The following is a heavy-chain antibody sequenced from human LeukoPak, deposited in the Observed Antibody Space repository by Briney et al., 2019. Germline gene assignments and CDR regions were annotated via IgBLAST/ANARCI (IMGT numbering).Heavy chain of an antibody. D-gene: IGHD2-21*02. CDR2: INPSGRST. V-gene: IGHV1-46*01. J-gene: IGHJ3*02. CDR1: GYTFTSYY. CDR3: ARGALSGWLLNGDAFDI. Sequence: ASVKVSCKASGYTFTSYYMHWVRQAPGQGLEWMGIINPSGRSTRYAQKFQGRVTMTRNTSISTAYMELSSLRSEDTAVYYCARGALSGWLLNGDAFDIWGQGTMVTVSS.